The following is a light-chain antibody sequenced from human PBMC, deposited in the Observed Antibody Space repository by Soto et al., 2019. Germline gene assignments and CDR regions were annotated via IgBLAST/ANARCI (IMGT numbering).Light chain of an antibody. J-gene: IGLJ2*01. Sequence: VLTQPPSASGTPGQRVTISCSGSSSNVGSYTVYWYQQLPGTAPKVLIYSGNRRPSGVPARFSGSKSGTSASLAISGLQSEDEADYYCAAWDDSLNGVVFGGGTKLTVL. CDR2: SGN. CDR1: SSNVGSYT. CDR3: AAWDDSLNGVV. V-gene: IGLV1-44*01.